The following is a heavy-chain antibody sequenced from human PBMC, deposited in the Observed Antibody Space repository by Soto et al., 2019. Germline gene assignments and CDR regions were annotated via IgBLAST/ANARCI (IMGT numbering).Heavy chain of an antibody. V-gene: IGHV1-69*13. CDR2: IIPIFGTA. D-gene: IGHD2-2*01. J-gene: IGHJ5*02. CDR3: ARVQGEGYCSSTSCYSWFDP. Sequence: ASVKVSCKASGGTFSSYAISWVRQAPGQGLEWMGGIIPIFGTANYAQKFQGRVTITADESTSTAYMELSSLRSEDTAVYYCARVQGEGYCSSTSCYSWFDPWGQGTLVTVS. CDR1: GGTFSSYA.